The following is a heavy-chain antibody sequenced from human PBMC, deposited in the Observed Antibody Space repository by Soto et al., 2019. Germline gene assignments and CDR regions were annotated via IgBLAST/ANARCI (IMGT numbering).Heavy chain of an antibody. V-gene: IGHV3-73*01. D-gene: IGHD2-2*01. J-gene: IGHJ5*02. CDR1: GFTFSGSA. CDR3: TIHNMGIVVVPAATNRYNWFDP. Sequence: GGSLRLSCAASGFTFSGSAMHWVRQASGKGLEWVGRIRSKANSYATAYAASVKGRFTISRDDSKNTAYLQMNSLKTEDTAVYYCTIHNMGIVVVPAATNRYNWFDPWGQGTLVTVSS. CDR2: IRSKANSYAT.